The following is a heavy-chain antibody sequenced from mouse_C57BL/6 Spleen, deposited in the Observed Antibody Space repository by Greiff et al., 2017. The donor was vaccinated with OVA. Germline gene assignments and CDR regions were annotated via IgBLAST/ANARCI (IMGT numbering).Heavy chain of an antibody. CDR2: IWSGGST. CDR3: ARPFYYGSSSWFAY. V-gene: IGHV2-2*01. D-gene: IGHD1-1*01. CDR1: GFSLTSYG. J-gene: IGHJ3*01. Sequence: VKLMESGPGLVQPSQSLSITCTVSGFSLTSYGVHWVRQSPGKGLEWLGVIWSGGSTDYNAAFISRLSISKDNSKSQVFFKMNSLQADDTAIYYCARPFYYGSSSWFAYWGQGTLVTVSA.